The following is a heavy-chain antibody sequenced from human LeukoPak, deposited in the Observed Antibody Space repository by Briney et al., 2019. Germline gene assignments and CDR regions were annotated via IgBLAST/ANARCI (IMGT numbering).Heavy chain of an antibody. CDR1: EFTFRTYA. CDR3: ARVHTARASLPPFDH. CDR2: IAYDGSSK. D-gene: IGHD1-26*01. J-gene: IGHJ4*02. V-gene: IGHV3-30*04. Sequence: GGSLRLSCEASEFTFRTYAMHWVRQAPGKGLEWVALIAYDGSSKYYADSVRGRFSISRDNSKNTLYLEMNSLRRDDTAVYFCARVHTARASLPPFDHWGQGSLVTVSS.